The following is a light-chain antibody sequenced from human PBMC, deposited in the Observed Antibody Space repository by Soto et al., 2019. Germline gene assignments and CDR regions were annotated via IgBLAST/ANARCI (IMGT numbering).Light chain of an antibody. J-gene: IGKJ4*01. V-gene: IGKV3-15*01. CDR3: QQYHNWPVT. CDR2: GAS. Sequence: VMTESPATLSVKPGERVTFSCRASQNVYNKLAWYQHKPGQAPRLLISGASTGATGVPPRFSGSGSGTDFTLTVNSLQSEDIAVYYCQQYHNWPVTFGGGTRW. CDR1: QNVYNK.